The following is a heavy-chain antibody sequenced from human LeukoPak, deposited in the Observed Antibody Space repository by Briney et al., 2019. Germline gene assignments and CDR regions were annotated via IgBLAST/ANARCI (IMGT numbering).Heavy chain of an antibody. CDR3: VRLRRNSDRSGYYYFYNY. D-gene: IGHD3-22*01. CDR1: GFTVSTNY. CDR2: IYGGGST. V-gene: IGHV3-53*01. J-gene: IGHJ4*02. Sequence: GGSLRLSCAASGFTVSTNYMNWVRQAPGKGLEWVSVIYGGGSTYYADSVKGRFTISRDNAKSSLYLQMNSLRAEDTARYYCVRLRRNSDRSGYYYFYNYWGQGIQVTVSS.